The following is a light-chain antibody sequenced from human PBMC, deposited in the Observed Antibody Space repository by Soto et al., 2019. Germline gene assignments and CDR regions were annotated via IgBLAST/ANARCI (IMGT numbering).Light chain of an antibody. J-gene: IGKJ2*01. V-gene: IGKV1-5*03. CDR2: EAS. Sequence: DIQMTQSPSTLSASVGDRVTITCRASQNINIWLAWYQQKPGKAPKLLISEASTLQSGVPSRFSGSGSGTEFALTINSLQPDDFATYYCQVYNSNSPMYTFGQGTKLEV. CDR1: QNINIW. CDR3: QVYNSNSPMYT.